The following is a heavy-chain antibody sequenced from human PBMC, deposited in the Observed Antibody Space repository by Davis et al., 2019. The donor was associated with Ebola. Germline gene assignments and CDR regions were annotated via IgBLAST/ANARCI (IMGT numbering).Heavy chain of an antibody. D-gene: IGHD3-3*02. CDR1: GYSFTSSW. CDR2: IYPGDSDT. Sequence: GESLKISCKCSGYSFTSSWIGWVRQMPGKGLKWMGIIYPGDSDTRYSPSFQGQVTISADKSISTAYLQWNSLKASDTAMYYCARQTHHFLSGPRTWFDPWGQGTLVTVSS. CDR3: ARQTHHFLSGPRTWFDP. V-gene: IGHV5-51*01. J-gene: IGHJ5*02.